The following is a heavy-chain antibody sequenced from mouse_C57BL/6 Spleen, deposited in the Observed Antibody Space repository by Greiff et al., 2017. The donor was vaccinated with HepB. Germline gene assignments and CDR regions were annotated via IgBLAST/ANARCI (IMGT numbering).Heavy chain of an antibody. Sequence: VQLKESGPELVKPGASVKMSCKASGYTFTDYNMHWVKQSHGKSLEWIGYINPNNGGTSYNQKFKGKATLTVNKSSSTAYMELRSLTSEDSAVYYCARLLYSNSDYWGQGTTLTVSS. CDR2: INPNNGGT. V-gene: IGHV1-22*01. CDR1: GYTFTDYN. CDR3: ARLLYSNSDY. J-gene: IGHJ2*01. D-gene: IGHD2-5*01.